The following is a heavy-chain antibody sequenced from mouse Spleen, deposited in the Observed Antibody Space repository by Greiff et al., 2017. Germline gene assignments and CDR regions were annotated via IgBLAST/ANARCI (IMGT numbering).Heavy chain of an antibody. CDR1: GFTFSSYA. CDR2: ISSGGSYT. V-gene: IGHV5-9-3*01. J-gene: IGHJ2*01. Sequence: EVQGVESGGGLVKPGGSLKLSCAASGFTFSSYAMSWVRQTPEKRLEWVATISSGGSYTYYPDSVKGRFTISRDNAKNTLYLQMSSLRSEDTAMYYCARREYYFDYWGQGTTLTVSS. CDR3: ARREYYFDY.